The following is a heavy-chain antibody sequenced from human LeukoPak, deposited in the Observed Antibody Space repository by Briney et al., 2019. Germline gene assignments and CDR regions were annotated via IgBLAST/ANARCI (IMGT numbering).Heavy chain of an antibody. CDR2: INHSGST. D-gene: IGHD3-10*01. CDR3: ARVGVKDGSGSYYNRGIDY. Sequence: SETLSLTCAVYGGSFSGYYWSWIRQPPGKGLEWIGEINHSGSTNYNPSLKSRVTISVDTSKNQFSLKLSSVTAADTAVYYCARVGVKDGSGSYYNRGIDYWGQGTLVTVSS. V-gene: IGHV4-34*01. CDR1: GGSFSGYY. J-gene: IGHJ4*02.